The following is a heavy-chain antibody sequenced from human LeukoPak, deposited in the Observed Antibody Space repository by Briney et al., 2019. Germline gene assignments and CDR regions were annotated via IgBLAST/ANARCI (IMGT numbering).Heavy chain of an antibody. J-gene: IGHJ6*02. Sequence: SGPALVKPTQTLTLTCTFSGFSLSTSGMCVSWIRQPPGKALEWLARIDWDDDKYYSTSLKTRLTISKDTSKNQVVLTMTNMDPVDTATYYCARGMRYSGYHWSLYYYYGMDVWGQGTTVTVSS. CDR2: IDWDDDK. CDR3: ARGMRYSGYHWSLYYYYGMDV. CDR1: GFSLSTSGMC. V-gene: IGHV2-70*11. D-gene: IGHD5-12*01.